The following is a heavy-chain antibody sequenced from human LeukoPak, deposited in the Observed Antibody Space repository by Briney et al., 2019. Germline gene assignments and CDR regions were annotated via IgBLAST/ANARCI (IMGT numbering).Heavy chain of an antibody. Sequence: PGGSLRLSCAASGFTLSNYGMHWVRQAQGKGLEWVAVIWYDGSNKYYADSVEGRFTISRDNSKIILYLQINSLRAEDTAVYYCARDASDTAMVGYFQHWGQGTLVTVSS. V-gene: IGHV3-33*01. D-gene: IGHD5-18*01. CDR1: GFTLSNYG. J-gene: IGHJ1*01. CDR2: IWYDGSNK. CDR3: ARDASDTAMVGYFQH.